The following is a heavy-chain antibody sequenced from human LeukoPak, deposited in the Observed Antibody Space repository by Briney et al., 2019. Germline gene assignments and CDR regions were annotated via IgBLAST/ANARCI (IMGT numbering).Heavy chain of an antibody. CDR3: ARVRYGDYHQVEDY. CDR1: GFTFSSYS. J-gene: IGHJ4*02. D-gene: IGHD4-17*01. CDR2: LSGSGETT. V-gene: IGHV3-23*01. Sequence: GGSLRLSCAASGFTFSSYSMSWVRQAPGKGLEWVSVLSGSGETTFYADSVKGRFTISRDNSKTTLYLQMNSLRAEDTAVYYCARVRYGDYHQVEDYWGQGTLVTVSS.